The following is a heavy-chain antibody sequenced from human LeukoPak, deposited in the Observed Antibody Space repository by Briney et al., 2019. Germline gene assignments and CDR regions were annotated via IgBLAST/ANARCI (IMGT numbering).Heavy chain of an antibody. CDR3: LAYYSLSGNYYNGIDY. D-gene: IGHD3-10*01. V-gene: IGHV4-39*01. CDR2: VYHSGST. Sequence: SETLSLTCSVSGDSISSSRYSWGWIRQPPGKGLEWIGSVYHSGSTHYNPSLNSRITISVDTSKNQFSLRLRSVTAADTALYFCLAYYSLSGNYYNGIDYWGQGTLVTVSS. CDR1: GDSISSSRYS. J-gene: IGHJ4*02.